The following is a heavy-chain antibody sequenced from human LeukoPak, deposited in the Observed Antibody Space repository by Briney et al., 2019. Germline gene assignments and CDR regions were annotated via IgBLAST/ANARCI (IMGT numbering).Heavy chain of an antibody. CDR3: ASTVPGTAAIDY. CDR2: MNPNSGNT. V-gene: IGHV1-8*01. D-gene: IGHD6-19*01. CDR1: GYTFTNYD. J-gene: IGHJ4*02. Sequence: ASVKVSCKASGYTFTNYDVHWVRQATGQGLEWMGWMNPNSGNTGYAQKFQGRVTMTRNTSISTAYMELSSLRSEDTAVYYCASTVPGTAAIDYWGQGTLVTVSS.